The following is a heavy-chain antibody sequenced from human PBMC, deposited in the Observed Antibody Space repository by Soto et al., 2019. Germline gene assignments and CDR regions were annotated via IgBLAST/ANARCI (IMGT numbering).Heavy chain of an antibody. CDR1: GFTFSSYA. CDR3: AKEIGRYDFWSGYYDN. J-gene: IGHJ4*02. V-gene: IGHV3-23*01. D-gene: IGHD3-3*01. Sequence: GSLRLSCAASGFTFSSYAMSWVRQAPGKGLEWVSAISGSGGSTYYADSVKGRFTISRDNSKNTLYLQMNSLRAEDTAVYYCAKEIGRYDFWSGYYDNWGQGTLVTVSS. CDR2: ISGSGGST.